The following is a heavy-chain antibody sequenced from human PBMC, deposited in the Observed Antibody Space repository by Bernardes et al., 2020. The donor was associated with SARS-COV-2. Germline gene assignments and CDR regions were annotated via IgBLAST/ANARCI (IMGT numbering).Heavy chain of an antibody. CDR1: GGSFSGYY. V-gene: IGHV4-34*01. CDR3: AREPPPGNDYGDYVSLVEE. Sequence: SETLSLTCAVYGGSFSGYYWSWIRQPPGKGLEWIGEINQSGSTNYNPSLKSRVTISVDTSKNQFSLKLSSVTAADTAVYYCAREPPPGNDYGDYVSLVEEWGQGTLVTVSS. D-gene: IGHD4-17*01. J-gene: IGHJ4*02. CDR2: INQSGST.